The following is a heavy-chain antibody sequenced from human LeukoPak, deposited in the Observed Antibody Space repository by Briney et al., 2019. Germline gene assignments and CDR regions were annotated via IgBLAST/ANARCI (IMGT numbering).Heavy chain of an antibody. CDR2: INPNSGGT. V-gene: IGHV1-2*04. Sequence: ASVKVSCKASGYTFTGYYMHWVRQAPGQGLEWMGWINPNSGGTNYAQKFQGWVTMTRDTSISTAYMELSRLRSDDTAVYYCARGTYYYDSSGYHFDYWGQGTLVTVSS. D-gene: IGHD3-22*01. CDR3: ARGTYYYDSSGYHFDY. J-gene: IGHJ4*02. CDR1: GYTFTGYY.